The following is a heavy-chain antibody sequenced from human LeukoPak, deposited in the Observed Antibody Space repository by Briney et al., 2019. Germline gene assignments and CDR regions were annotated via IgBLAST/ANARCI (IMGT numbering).Heavy chain of an antibody. J-gene: IGHJ6*04. Sequence: SGTLSLTCAVSGGSISSSNWWSWVRQPPGKGLEWIGEIYHSGSTKYNPSLKSRVTISVDKSKNQFSLKLSSVTAADTAVCYCAREPGIAVAGAHYGMDVWGKGTTVTVSS. CDR3: AREPGIAVAGAHYGMDV. CDR1: GGSISSSNW. CDR2: IYHSGST. V-gene: IGHV4-4*02. D-gene: IGHD6-19*01.